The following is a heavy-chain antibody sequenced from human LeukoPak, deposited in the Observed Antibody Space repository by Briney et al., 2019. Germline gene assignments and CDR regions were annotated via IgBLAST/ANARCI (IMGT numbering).Heavy chain of an antibody. V-gene: IGHV1-2*06. CDR2: INPNSGGT. Sequence: GASVKVSCKASGYTFTGYYMHWVRQAPGQGLEWMGRINPNSGGTNYAQKFQGRVTMTRDTSISTAYMELSRLRSDDTAVYYCARGLYYYDSSGYHGSAPDAFDIWGQGTMVTVSS. D-gene: IGHD3-22*01. CDR1: GYTFTGYY. CDR3: ARGLYYYDSSGYHGSAPDAFDI. J-gene: IGHJ3*02.